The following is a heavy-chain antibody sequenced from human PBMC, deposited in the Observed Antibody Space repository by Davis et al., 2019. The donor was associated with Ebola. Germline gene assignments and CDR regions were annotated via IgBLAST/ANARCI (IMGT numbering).Heavy chain of an antibody. CDR2: ISFDGTNK. Sequence: GESLKISCVASGFTFSSFALHWVRQAPGKGLEWVAVISFDGTNKYYADSVKGRFTISRDNSKNTLYLQMNNLRAEDTAVYYCARGDRAYCGGDCSGYCDYWGQGTLVTVSS. J-gene: IGHJ4*02. CDR1: GFTFSSFA. V-gene: IGHV3-30-3*01. D-gene: IGHD2-21*02. CDR3: ARGDRAYCGGDCSGYCDY.